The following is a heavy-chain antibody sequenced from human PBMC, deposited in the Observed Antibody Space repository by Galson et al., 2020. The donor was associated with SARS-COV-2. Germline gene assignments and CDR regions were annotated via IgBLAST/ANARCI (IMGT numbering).Heavy chain of an antibody. CDR3: ARDRQYYSGSKQYYGMDV. CDR2: IQDSGIT. D-gene: IGHD3-10*01. J-gene: IGHJ6*02. CDR1: GGSITNYY. V-gene: IGHV4-59*01. Sequence: SETLSLTCSVSGGSITNYYWSWIRQTPGKGLEWIGYIQDSGITNYKTSLKSRVTISINTSKRQFSLRLSSVTAADTAVYYCARDRQYYSGSKQYYGMDVWGRGTTVTVSS.